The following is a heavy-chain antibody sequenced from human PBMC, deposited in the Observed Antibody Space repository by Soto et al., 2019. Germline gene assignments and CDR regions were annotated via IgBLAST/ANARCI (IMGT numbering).Heavy chain of an antibody. CDR2: IKSKSDGETT. CDR1: GFTFSNAW. J-gene: IGHJ6*02. D-gene: IGHD1-26*01. V-gene: IGHV3-15*07. CDR3: STNKRCSWSLDL. Sequence: PGGSLRLSCAASGFTFSNAWMNWVRQAPGKGLEWVGRIKSKSDGETTDYAAPVKGRFTISRDDSKDTLYLQVNRLKTEDTGLYFCSTNKRCSWSLDLWGPGTTVTVSS.